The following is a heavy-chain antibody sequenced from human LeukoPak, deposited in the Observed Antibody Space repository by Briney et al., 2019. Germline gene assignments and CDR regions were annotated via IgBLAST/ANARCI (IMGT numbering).Heavy chain of an antibody. CDR2: TYYSGSA. Sequence: SETLSLTCTVSGDSISSYYWSWIRQPPGKGLEWIGYTYYSGSANYNPSLKSRVTISVDTSKNHFSLRLSSVTAADAAVYYCARHSRSYYDFDYWGQGTLVTVSS. D-gene: IGHD1-26*01. CDR1: GDSISSYY. CDR3: ARHSRSYYDFDY. J-gene: IGHJ4*02. V-gene: IGHV4-59*08.